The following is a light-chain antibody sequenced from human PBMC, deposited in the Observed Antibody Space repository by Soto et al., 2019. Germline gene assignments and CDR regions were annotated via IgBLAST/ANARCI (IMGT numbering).Light chain of an antibody. CDR1: QSLNSNY. CDR3: QQYDYLIT. V-gene: IGKV3-20*01. Sequence: EIVLTQSPGTLSLSPGERATLSCRASQSLNSNYLAWHQQKPGQAPRLLIYDTFSRATGIPDRFSGSGSGTDFTLTISRLEPEDFAVYLCQQYDYLITFGQGTRLEIK. CDR2: DTF. J-gene: IGKJ5*01.